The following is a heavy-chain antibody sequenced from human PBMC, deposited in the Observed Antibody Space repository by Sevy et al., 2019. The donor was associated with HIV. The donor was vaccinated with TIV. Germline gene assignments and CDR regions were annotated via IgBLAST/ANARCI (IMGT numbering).Heavy chain of an antibody. V-gene: IGHV3-33*03. Sequence: GGSLRLSCAVSVLGLTFRNYGIHWVRQAPGKGLEWVAVIWHDGTNKYYADSVKGRFIISRDNSKNTVYLQMNSLRDDDTAVYYCAKPPDPTTAAGDFFDRWGQGTLVTVSS. CDR1: VLGLTFRNYG. CDR2: IWHDGTNK. J-gene: IGHJ4*02. CDR3: AKPPDPTTAAGDFFDR. D-gene: IGHD6-13*01.